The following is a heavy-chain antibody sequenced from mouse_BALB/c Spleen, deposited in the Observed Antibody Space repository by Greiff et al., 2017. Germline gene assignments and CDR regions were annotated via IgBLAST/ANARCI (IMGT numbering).Heavy chain of an antibody. Sequence: VQLQQSGPELVKPGASVKLSCTASGFTFTDYYMKWVQQSHGKSLEWIGDINPNNGDTFYNQNFKGKATLTVDKTSSTAYMQLNSLTSEDSAVYYCARRKSWYFDVWGAGTTVTVSS. CDR1: GFTFTDYY. CDR3: ARRKSWYFDV. V-gene: IGHV1-26*01. CDR2: INPNNGDT. J-gene: IGHJ1*01.